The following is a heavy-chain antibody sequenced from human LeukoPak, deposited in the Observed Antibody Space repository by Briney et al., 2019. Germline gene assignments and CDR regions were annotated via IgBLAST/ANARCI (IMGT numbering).Heavy chain of an antibody. CDR2: TSGSGDIR. Sequence: GGSLRLSCAASGFTFKNYAMTWGRQAPGQGLEWVSRTSGSGDIRLYADSVKGRFNICRTNYETRLSLQMHSLRPDDWGVYYCANYRSGGGGYYSGLEHWGQGPQVPVS. CDR3: ANYRSGGGGYYSGLEH. J-gene: IGHJ1*01. D-gene: IGHD2-15*01. CDR1: GFTFKNYA. V-gene: IGHV3-23*01.